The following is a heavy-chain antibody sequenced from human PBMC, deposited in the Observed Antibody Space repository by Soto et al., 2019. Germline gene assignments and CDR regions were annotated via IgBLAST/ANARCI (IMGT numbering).Heavy chain of an antibody. V-gene: IGHV3-21*01. J-gene: IGHJ6*02. CDR2: ISRSSSNI. D-gene: IGHD6-13*01. Sequence: EVQLVESGGGLVKPGGSLRLSCAASGFNFSSYSMNWVRQAPGKGLEWVSSISRSSSNIYYVDSVKGRFTISRDNAKNSLYLQMNSLRAEDTAVYYCARDLKVAAAVTGYYYSGMDVWGQGTTVTVSS. CDR3: ARDLKVAAAVTGYYYSGMDV. CDR1: GFNFSSYS.